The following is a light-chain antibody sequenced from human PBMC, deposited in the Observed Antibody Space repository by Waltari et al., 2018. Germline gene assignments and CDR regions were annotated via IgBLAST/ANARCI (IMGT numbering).Light chain of an antibody. V-gene: IGKV1-27*01. J-gene: IGKJ4*01. CDR3: QKYNSAMILIT. CDR2: AAS. CDR1: QGISNY. Sequence: DIQMTQSPSSLSASVGDRVTITCRASQGISNYLAWYQQKPGKVPKLLIYAASTLQSGVPSRFSGSGSGTDFTLTISSLQPEDVATYYCQKYNSAMILITFGGGTKVEIK.